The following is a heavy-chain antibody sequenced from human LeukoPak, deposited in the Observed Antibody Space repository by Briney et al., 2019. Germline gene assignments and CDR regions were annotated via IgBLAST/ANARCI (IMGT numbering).Heavy chain of an antibody. J-gene: IGHJ4*02. CDR1: GFTFSTYG. CDR2: LRYDGTNK. Sequence: GGSLRLSCAASGFTFSTYGMHWVRQAPGKGLEWVAFLRYDGTNKYYADSVKGRFTISRDNSKNTLYLQMYSLRAEDTAVYYCARGGGVYGDFDYWGQGTLVTVSS. V-gene: IGHV3-30*02. CDR3: ARGGGVYGDFDY. D-gene: IGHD4-17*01.